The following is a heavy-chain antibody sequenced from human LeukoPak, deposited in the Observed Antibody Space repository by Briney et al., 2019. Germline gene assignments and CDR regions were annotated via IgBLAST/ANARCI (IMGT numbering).Heavy chain of an antibody. CDR3: ARWGGQLAFDI. D-gene: IGHD6-6*01. CDR2: IYSGGST. CDR1: GFTVSSNY. J-gene: IGHJ3*02. Sequence: GGSLRLSCAASGFTVSSNYMSWVRQAPGKGLEWVSVIYSGGSTYYADSVKGRFTISRDNAKNSLYLQMNSLRAEDTAVYYCARWGGQLAFDIWGQGTMVTVSS. V-gene: IGHV3-53*01.